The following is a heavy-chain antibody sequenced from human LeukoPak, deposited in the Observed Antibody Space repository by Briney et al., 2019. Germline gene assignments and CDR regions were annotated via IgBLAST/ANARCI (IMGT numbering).Heavy chain of an antibody. J-gene: IGHJ4*02. CDR2: ISSSRNSI. Sequence: GGSLRLSCAASGFTFSSYSMNWVRQAPGKGLEWVSYISSSRNSIYYADSVKGRFTISRDNAKNSLYLQMNSLRAEDTAVYYCAKDLFSSSWYPYYWGQGTLVTVSS. CDR1: GFTFSSYS. CDR3: AKDLFSSSWYPYY. D-gene: IGHD6-13*01. V-gene: IGHV3-48*04.